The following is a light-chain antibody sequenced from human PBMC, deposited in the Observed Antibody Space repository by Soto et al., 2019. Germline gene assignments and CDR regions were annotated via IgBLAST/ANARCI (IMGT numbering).Light chain of an antibody. J-gene: IGKJ4*01. CDR1: QSVSSN. V-gene: IGKV3-15*01. CDR3: QQRNDWVT. CDR2: GAS. Sequence: EIVMTQSPATLSVSPGERATLSCRASQSVSSNLAWYRQKPGQAPRLLIYGASTRATGIPARFSGSGSGTEFTLTISSLQSEDSGVYYCQQRNDWVTFGGGTKVDIK.